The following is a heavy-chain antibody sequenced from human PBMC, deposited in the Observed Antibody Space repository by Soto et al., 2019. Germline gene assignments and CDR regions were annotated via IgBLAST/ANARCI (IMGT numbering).Heavy chain of an antibody. J-gene: IGHJ4*02. CDR2: ISYDGSNK. V-gene: IGHV3-30-3*01. CDR3: ARFPYYDSSGYYRGDY. D-gene: IGHD3-22*01. CDR1: GFTFSSYA. Sequence: GGSLRLSCAASGFTFSSYAMHWVRQAPGKGLEWVAVISYDGSNKYYADSVKGRFTISRDNSKNTLYLQMNSLRAEDTAVYYCARFPYYDSSGYYRGDYWGQGTLVTVS.